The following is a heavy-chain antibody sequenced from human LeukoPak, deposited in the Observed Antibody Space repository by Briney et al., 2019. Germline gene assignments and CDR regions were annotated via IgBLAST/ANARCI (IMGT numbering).Heavy chain of an antibody. CDR2: INPSGGST. CDR3: AREEGSGSSRLSY. CDR1: GYTFSSYY. V-gene: IGHV1-46*01. D-gene: IGHD6-13*01. J-gene: IGHJ4*02. Sequence: ASVKVSCKASGYTFSSYYMHWVRQAPGQGLEWMGMINPSGGSTNYAQRFQGRVTMTRDTSISTAYMELSRLRSDDTAVYYCAREEGSGSSRLSYWGQGTLVTVSS.